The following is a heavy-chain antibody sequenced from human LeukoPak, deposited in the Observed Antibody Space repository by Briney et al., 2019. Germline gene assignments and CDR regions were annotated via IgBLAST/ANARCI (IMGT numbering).Heavy chain of an antibody. CDR2: IYYNGNT. J-gene: IGHJ4*02. D-gene: IGHD6-13*01. CDR3: ARGSQQLDY. Sequence: PSQTLSLTCTVSGGSITSAGYYWNWLRQHPGKGLEWIGFIYYNGNTYYNPSLKSRVTISLDTSKNHFSLRLISVTAADTAVYYCARGSQQLDYWGQGTLVTVSS. CDR1: GGSITSAGYY. V-gene: IGHV4-31*03.